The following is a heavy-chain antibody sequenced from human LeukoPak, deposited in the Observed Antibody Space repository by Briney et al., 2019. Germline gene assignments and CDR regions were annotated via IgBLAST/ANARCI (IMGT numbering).Heavy chain of an antibody. CDR2: ISGYNGNT. V-gene: IGHV1-18*01. D-gene: IGHD3-22*01. J-gene: IGHJ4*02. Sequence: ASVKVSCTASGYTFTSYGISWVRQAPGQGLEWMGWISGYNGNTNYAQKLQGRVTMTTDTSTSTAYMELRSLRSDDTAVYYCARDGVSEESSGYYYYFDYWGQGTLVTVSS. CDR3: ARDGVSEESSGYYYYFDY. CDR1: GYTFTSYG.